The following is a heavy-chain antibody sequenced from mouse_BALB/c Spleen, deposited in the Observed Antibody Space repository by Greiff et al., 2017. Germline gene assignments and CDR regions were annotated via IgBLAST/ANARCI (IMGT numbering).Heavy chain of an antibody. D-gene: IGHD4-1*01. J-gene: IGHJ2*01. V-gene: IGHV14-3*02. Sequence: VQLQQSGAELVKPGASVKLSCTASGFNIKDTYMHWVKQRPEQGLEWIGRIDPANGNTKYDPKFQGKATITADTSSNTAYLQLSSLTSEDTAVYYCARDRATGYYFDDWGQGTTLTVSS. CDR3: ARDRATGYYFDD. CDR2: IDPANGNT. CDR1: GFNIKDTY.